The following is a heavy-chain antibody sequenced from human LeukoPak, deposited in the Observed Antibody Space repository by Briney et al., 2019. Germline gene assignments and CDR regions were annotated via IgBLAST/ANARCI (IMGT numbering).Heavy chain of an antibody. CDR2: INPSGGST. V-gene: IGHV1-46*01. J-gene: IGHJ3*02. CDR1: GYTLTSYY. D-gene: IGHD2-15*01. CDR3: ARQSCSGGSCYSGRGYYDSSPGAFDI. Sequence: GASVKVSCKASGYTLTSYYMHWVRQAPGQGLEWKGRINPSGGSTSYAQKFQGRVTMTRDTSTSTVYMELSSLRSEDTAVYYCARQSCSGGSCYSGRGYYDSSPGAFDIWGQGTMVTVSS.